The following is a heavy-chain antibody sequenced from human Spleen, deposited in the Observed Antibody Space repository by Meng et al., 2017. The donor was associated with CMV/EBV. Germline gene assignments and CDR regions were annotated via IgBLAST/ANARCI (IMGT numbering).Heavy chain of an antibody. D-gene: IGHD2-15*01. J-gene: IGHJ4*02. Sequence: ASVKVSCKSSGDTFTGYYIHWVRQAPGQGLEWLGWISPNNGATDYAQKFQGRITLTRDTSIETAFLEITGLKHDDTAVYYCATEDTMAAGGNLDSWGQGTLVTVSS. CDR3: ATEDTMAAGGNLDS. CDR1: GDTFTGYY. V-gene: IGHV1-2*02. CDR2: ISPNNGAT.